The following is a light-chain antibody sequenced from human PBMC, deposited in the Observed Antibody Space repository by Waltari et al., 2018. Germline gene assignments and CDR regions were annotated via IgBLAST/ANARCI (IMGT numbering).Light chain of an antibody. CDR3: QAWDNNFVI. J-gene: IGLJ2*01. Sequence: SSDLTQPPSVSVSPGPTARIACSGERLGTRYVSWYQQKPGQSPLLVIYQDKKRPSGIPERFSGSNSGNTATLTINGTQTLDEAEYFCQAWDNNFVIFGGGTKLTVL. CDR2: QDK. V-gene: IGLV3-1*01. CDR1: RLGTRY.